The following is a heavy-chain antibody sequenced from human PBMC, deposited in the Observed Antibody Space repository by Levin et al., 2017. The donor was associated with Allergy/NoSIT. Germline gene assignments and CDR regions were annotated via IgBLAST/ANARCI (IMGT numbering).Heavy chain of an antibody. D-gene: IGHD3-10*01. Sequence: LSLTCAASGFTFSSYAMNWVRQAPGKGLEWVAVISSDESNKYYAAPVKGRFTISRDNSKTTLYLQMDSLRAEDTAVYYCAKQIGYHNNYFDYWGQGTLVTVSS. CDR1: GFTFSSYA. CDR2: ISSDESNK. V-gene: IGHV3-30*18. J-gene: IGHJ4*02. CDR3: AKQIGYHNNYFDY.